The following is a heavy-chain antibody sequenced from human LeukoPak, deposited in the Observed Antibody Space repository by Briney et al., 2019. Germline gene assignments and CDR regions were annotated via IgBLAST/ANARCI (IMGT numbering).Heavy chain of an antibody. J-gene: IGHJ4*02. CDR1: GGSISSYY. V-gene: IGHV4-59*12. D-gene: IGHD6-6*01. CDR2: IYYSGST. Sequence: SETLSLTCTVSGGSISSYYWSWIRQPPGKGLEWIGYIYYSGSTNYNPSLKSRVTIPGDTSKNQFSLKLSSVTAADTAVYYCARGRVYYFDYWGQGTLVTVSS. CDR3: ARGRVYYFDY.